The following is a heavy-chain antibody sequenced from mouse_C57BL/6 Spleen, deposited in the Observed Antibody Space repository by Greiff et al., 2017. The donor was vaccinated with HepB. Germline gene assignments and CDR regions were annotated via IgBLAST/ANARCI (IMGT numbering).Heavy chain of an antibody. V-gene: IGHV1-82*01. Sequence: QVQLQQSGPELVKPGASVKISCTASGYAFSSSWMNWVKQRPGKGLEWIGRIYPGDGDTNYNGKFKGKATLTADKSSSTAYMQLSSLTSEDSAVYFCARRGGFDYWGQGTTLTVSS. CDR3: ARRGGFDY. J-gene: IGHJ2*01. CDR2: IYPGDGDT. CDR1: GYAFSSSW.